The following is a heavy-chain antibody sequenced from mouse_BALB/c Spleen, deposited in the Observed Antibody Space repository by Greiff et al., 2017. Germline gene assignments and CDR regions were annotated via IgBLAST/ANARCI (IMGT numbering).Heavy chain of an antibody. CDR2: ISYSGST. V-gene: IGHV3-2*02. CDR1: GYSITSYYA. D-gene: IGHD2-4*01. CDR3: ALITFDY. J-gene: IGHJ2*01. Sequence: EVQLQESGPGLVKPSQSLSLTCTVTGYSITSYYAWNWIRQFPGNKLEWMGYISYSGSTSYNPSLKSRISITRDTSKNQFFLQLNSVTTEDTATYYCALITFDYWGQGTTLTVSS.